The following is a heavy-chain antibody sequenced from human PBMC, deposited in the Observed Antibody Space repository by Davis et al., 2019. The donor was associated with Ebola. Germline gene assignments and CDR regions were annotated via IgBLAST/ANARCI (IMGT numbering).Heavy chain of an antibody. Sequence: GESLKISCAASGFTFSSYWMSWVRQAPGKGLEWVANIKQDGSEKYYVDSVKGRFTISRDTAKNSLYLQMNSLRAEDTAVYYCAREMTTVTTGWFDPWGQGTLVTVSS. CDR2: IKQDGSEK. D-gene: IGHD4-17*01. CDR1: GFTFSSYW. CDR3: AREMTTVTTGWFDP. V-gene: IGHV3-7*01. J-gene: IGHJ5*02.